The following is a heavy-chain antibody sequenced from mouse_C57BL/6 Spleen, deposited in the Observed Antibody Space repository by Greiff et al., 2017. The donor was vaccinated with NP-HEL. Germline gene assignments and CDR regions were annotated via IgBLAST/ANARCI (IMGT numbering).Heavy chain of an antibody. CDR1: GFTFSDYG. CDR2: ISSGSSTI. J-gene: IGHJ2*01. V-gene: IGHV5-17*01. D-gene: IGHD1-1*01. CDR3: ARRYYGSSYESYFDY. Sequence: EVKLMESGGGLVKPGGSLKLSCAASGFTFSDYGMHWVRQAPEKGLEWVAYISSGSSTIYYADTVKGRFTISRDNAKNTLFLQMTSLRSEDTAMYYCARRYYGSSYESYFDYWGQGTTLTVSS.